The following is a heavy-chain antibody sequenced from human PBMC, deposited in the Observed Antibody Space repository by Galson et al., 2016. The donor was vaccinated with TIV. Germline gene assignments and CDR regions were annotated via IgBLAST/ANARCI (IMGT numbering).Heavy chain of an antibody. CDR3: GRGLILDAGATTAAIDY. Sequence: SVKVSCKAFGYTFTDYYMHWVRQSPRQGLEWVGWINHYSGGTNYAQKFQGRVTMTRDTSARTSYLDLSRLGSDDTAVYYCGRGLILDAGATTAAIDYWGQGTQVTVSS. CDR1: GYTFTDYY. V-gene: IGHV1-2*02. CDR2: INHYSGGT. J-gene: IGHJ4*02. D-gene: IGHD1-1*01.